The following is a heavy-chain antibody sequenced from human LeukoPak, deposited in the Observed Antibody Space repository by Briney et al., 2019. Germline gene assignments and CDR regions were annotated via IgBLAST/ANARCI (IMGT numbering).Heavy chain of an antibody. CDR1: GFTFDDYA. CDR3: VKDRPNWSTDY. D-gene: IGHD1-1*01. V-gene: IGHV3-9*01. CDR2: ISWNSCSI. Sequence: PGRALRLSCAASGFTFDDYAMHSVRQPPGKGLEWVSGISWNSCSIGHADSMKGRLTVCKDNDNHSLSLQKNSLRAEDTALYYCVKDRPNWSTDYWGQGTLVTVPS. J-gene: IGHJ4*02.